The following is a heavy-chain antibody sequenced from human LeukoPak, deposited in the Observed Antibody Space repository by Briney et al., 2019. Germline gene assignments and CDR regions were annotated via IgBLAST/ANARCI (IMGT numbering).Heavy chain of an antibody. CDR2: IKQDGSEK. Sequence: GGSLRLSCAASGFTFSSYWMSWVRQAPGKGLEWVANIKQDGSEKYYVDSVKGRFTISRDNAKNSLYLQMNSLRAEDTAVYYCARESGIAVAGEYYFDYWGQGTLVTVSS. J-gene: IGHJ4*02. CDR3: ARESGIAVAGEYYFDY. D-gene: IGHD6-19*01. CDR1: GFTFSSYW. V-gene: IGHV3-7*01.